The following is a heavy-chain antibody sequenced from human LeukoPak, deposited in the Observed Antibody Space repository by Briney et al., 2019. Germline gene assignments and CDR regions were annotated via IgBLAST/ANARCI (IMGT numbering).Heavy chain of an antibody. V-gene: IGHV3-7*04. CDR2: INQDGSEK. J-gene: IGHJ4*02. CDR1: GFTFSSYW. D-gene: IGHD3-9*01. Sequence: GGSLRLSCAASGFTFSSYWMSWVRQAPAKGLEWVANINQDGSEKYSGSSVRGRFTISRDNAKNSLFLQMNSLRADDTAVYYCARVRYFDWLALDYWGQGNLVTVSS. CDR3: ARVRYFDWLALDY.